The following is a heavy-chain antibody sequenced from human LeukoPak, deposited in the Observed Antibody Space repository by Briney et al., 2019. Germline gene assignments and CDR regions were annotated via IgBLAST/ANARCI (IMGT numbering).Heavy chain of an antibody. CDR1: GGSISGYY. CDR2: IYYSGST. CDR3: ASDILTGYYPRD. Sequence: SETLSLTCTVSGGSISGYYWSWIRQPPGKGLEWIGYIYYSGSTNYNPSLKSRVTISVDTSKNQFSLKLSSVTAADTAVYYCASDILTGYYPRDWGQGTLVTVSS. D-gene: IGHD3-9*01. J-gene: IGHJ4*02. V-gene: IGHV4-59*01.